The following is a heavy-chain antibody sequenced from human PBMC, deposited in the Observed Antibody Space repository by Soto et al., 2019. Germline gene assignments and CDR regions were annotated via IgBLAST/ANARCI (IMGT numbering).Heavy chain of an antibody. D-gene: IGHD3-10*01. J-gene: IGHJ6*02. CDR1: GYSFTIYW. Sequence: PGESLKISCKGSGYSFTIYWIGWVRQMPGKGLEWMGIIYPGDSDTRYSPSFQGQVTISADKSISTAYLQWSSLKASDTAMYYCARGNYGSGIRYPPYGMDVWGQGTTVTVSS. CDR2: IYPGDSDT. V-gene: IGHV5-51*01. CDR3: ARGNYGSGIRYPPYGMDV.